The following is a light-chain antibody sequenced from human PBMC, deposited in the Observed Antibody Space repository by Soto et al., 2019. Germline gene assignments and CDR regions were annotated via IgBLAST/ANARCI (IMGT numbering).Light chain of an antibody. CDR2: SNT. CDR3: ATWHDSLNGYV. Sequence: QSVLTQPPSASGTPGQWVTISCSGSSSNIGSNTVNWYQQLPGTAPKLLIYSNTQRPSGVPDRFSGSKSGTSASLAISGLQSEDEADYYCATWHDSLNGYVFGTGTKLTVL. J-gene: IGLJ1*01. CDR1: SSNIGSNT. V-gene: IGLV1-44*01.